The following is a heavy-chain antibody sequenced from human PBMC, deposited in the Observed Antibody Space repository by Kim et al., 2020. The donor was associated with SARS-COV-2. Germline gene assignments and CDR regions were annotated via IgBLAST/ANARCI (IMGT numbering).Heavy chain of an antibody. CDR3: ARLLEQQLVGVLGWFDP. D-gene: IGHD6-13*01. Sequence: GESLKISCKGSGYSFTSYWIGWVRQMPGKGLEWMGIIYPGDSDTRYSPSFQGQVTISADKSISTAYLQWSSLKASDTAMYYCARLLEQQLVGVLGWFDPWGQGTLVTVSS. V-gene: IGHV5-51*01. CDR1: GYSFTSYW. J-gene: IGHJ5*02. CDR2: IYPGDSDT.